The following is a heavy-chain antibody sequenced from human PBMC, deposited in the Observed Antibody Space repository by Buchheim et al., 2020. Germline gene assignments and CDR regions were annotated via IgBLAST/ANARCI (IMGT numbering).Heavy chain of an antibody. CDR2: ISSSSSYT. D-gene: IGHD3-3*01. Sequence: QVQLVESGGGLVKPGGSLRLSCAASGFTFSDYYMSWIRQAPGKGLEWVSYISSSSSYTNYADSVKGRFTISRENAKNSRYLQMNSLRAEDTAVYCCARDLITIFGVARGYYGMDVWGQGTT. V-gene: IGHV3-11*06. CDR1: GFTFSDYY. CDR3: ARDLITIFGVARGYYGMDV. J-gene: IGHJ6*02.